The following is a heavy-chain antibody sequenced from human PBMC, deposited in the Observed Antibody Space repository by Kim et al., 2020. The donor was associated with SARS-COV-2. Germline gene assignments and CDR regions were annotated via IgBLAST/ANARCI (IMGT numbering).Heavy chain of an antibody. CDR3: ARDHIVVVPAASPIVGWFDP. Sequence: SVKVSCKASGGTFSSYAISWVRQAPGQGLEWMGGIIPIFGTANYAQKFQGRVTITADESTSTAYMELSSLRSEDTAVYYCARDHIVVVPAASPIVGWFDPWGQGTLVTVSS. CDR1: GGTFSSYA. D-gene: IGHD2-2*01. V-gene: IGHV1-69*13. J-gene: IGHJ5*02. CDR2: IIPIFGTA.